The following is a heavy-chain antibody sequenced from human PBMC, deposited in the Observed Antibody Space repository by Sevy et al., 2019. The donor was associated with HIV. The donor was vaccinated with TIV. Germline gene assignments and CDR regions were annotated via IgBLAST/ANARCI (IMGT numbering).Heavy chain of an antibody. J-gene: IGHJ4*02. CDR1: GFSFSSYA. Sequence: GGCLRLSCAASGFSFSSYAMNWVRQAPGKGLEWVSGVSGGGGSSYYAGSVKGRFTISRDNSKNTLYLQMNSLRAEDTAVYFCAKGSSGPVGAVQAGYLFDYWGQGTLVTVSS. D-gene: IGHD3-10*01. V-gene: IGHV3-23*01. CDR2: VSGGGGSS. CDR3: AKGSSGPVGAVQAGYLFDY.